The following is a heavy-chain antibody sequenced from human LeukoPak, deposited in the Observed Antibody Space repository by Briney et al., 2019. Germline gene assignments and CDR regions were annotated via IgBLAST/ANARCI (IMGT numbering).Heavy chain of an antibody. CDR1: GYTFTSYA. CDR3: ARFAVSDSSSWIRWFDP. V-gene: IGHV7-4-1*02. J-gene: IGHJ5*02. CDR2: INTNTGNP. Sequence: ASVKVSCKASGYTFTSYAMNWVRQAPGQGLEWMGWINTNTGNPTYAQGFTGRFVFSLDTSVSTAYLQISSLKAEDTAVYYCARFAVSDSSSWIRWFDPWGQGTLVTVSS. D-gene: IGHD6-13*01.